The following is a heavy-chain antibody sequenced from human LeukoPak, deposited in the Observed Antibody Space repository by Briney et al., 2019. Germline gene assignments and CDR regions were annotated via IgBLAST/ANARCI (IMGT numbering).Heavy chain of an antibody. CDR3: AKDRLLNCRGDCYIFDY. CDR2: ISGSGDST. V-gene: IGHV3-23*01. CDR1: GFTFNTYN. Sequence: GGSLRLSCAASGFTFNTYNMNWVRQTPGKGLEWVSSISGSGDSTFYADSVKGRFSISRDNSKNTLYLQVNGLRTEDTAVYYCAKDRLLNCRGDCYIFDYWGQGTVVTVSS. J-gene: IGHJ4*02. D-gene: IGHD2-21*02.